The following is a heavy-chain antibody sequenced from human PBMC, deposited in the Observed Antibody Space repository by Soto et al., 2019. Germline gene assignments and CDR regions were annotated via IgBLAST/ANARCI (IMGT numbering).Heavy chain of an antibody. CDR2: IYHTGST. CDR3: ARHGGACSGVTCYSEYDY. J-gene: IGHJ4*02. V-gene: IGHV4-59*08. D-gene: IGHD2-15*01. CDR1: GGSIRNYY. Sequence: SETLSLTCTVSGGSIRNYYWTWIRQPPGKGLEWIGYIYHTGSTTYNPSLDSRVSISLDMSENQFSLKLRSVTAADTAVYYCARHGGACSGVTCYSEYDYWGQGTLVTVSS.